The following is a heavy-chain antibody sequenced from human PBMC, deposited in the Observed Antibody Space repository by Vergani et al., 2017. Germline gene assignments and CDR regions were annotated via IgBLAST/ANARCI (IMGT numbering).Heavy chain of an antibody. D-gene: IGHD2-21*01. CDR3: ASIYCGGDCYPNY. V-gene: IGHV4-30-2*02. CDR2: IYHSGST. CDR1: GGSISSGGYS. J-gene: IGHJ4*02. Sequence: QLQLQESGSGLVKPSQTLSLTCAVSGGSISSGGYSWSWIRQPPGKGLEWIGYIYHSGSTYYNPSLKSRVTISVDRSKNQFSLKLSSVTAADTAVYYCASIYCGGDCYPNYWGQGTLVTVSS.